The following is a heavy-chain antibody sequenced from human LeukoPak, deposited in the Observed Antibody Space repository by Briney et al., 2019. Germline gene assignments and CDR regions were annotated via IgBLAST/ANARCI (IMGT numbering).Heavy chain of an antibody. Sequence: SETLSLTCTVSGGSISSNSYYRGWIRQPPGKGLEWIGSVHYSGSTYYNPSLRSRVTISVDTSKNQFSLKLSSVTAADTAVYYCASRAFFRDSYYMDVWGKGTTVTVSS. J-gene: IGHJ6*03. CDR2: VHYSGST. D-gene: IGHD2/OR15-2a*01. CDR3: ASRAFFRDSYYMDV. V-gene: IGHV4-39*07. CDR1: GGSISSNSYY.